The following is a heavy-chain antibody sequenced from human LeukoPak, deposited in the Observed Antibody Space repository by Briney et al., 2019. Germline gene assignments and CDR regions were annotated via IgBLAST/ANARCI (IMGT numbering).Heavy chain of an antibody. Sequence: GGSLRLSCAASGFTFSSYAMSWVRQAPGKGLEWVSIIGGRDDRTYYADSVKGRFTISRDNPNNNLYLHMNSLRAEDTAVYYCAKDPNPHYDFWSDYKWGQGTLVTVSS. CDR1: GFTFSSYA. D-gene: IGHD3-3*01. CDR3: AKDPNPHYDFWSDYK. V-gene: IGHV3-23*01. CDR2: IGGRDDRT. J-gene: IGHJ4*02.